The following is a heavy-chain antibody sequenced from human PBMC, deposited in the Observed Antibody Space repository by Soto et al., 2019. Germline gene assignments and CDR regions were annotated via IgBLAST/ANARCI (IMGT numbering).Heavy chain of an antibody. V-gene: IGHV4-59*01. CDR1: GGSMRNYF. CDR2: IHYSGTT. Sequence: PSATLSLPCPVSGGSMRNYFWTWIRQPPGKGLEWIGYIHYSGTTSFFPSYNPSLRSRVTISEDTSKNQFSLKLLSVTTADTAVYFCAAGEASSRNLAPYYLDFWGQGTLVTVSS. CDR3: AAGEASSRNLAPYYLDF. J-gene: IGHJ4*02. D-gene: IGHD6-13*01.